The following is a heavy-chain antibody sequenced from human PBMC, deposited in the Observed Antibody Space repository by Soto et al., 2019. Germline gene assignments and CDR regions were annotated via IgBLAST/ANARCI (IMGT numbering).Heavy chain of an antibody. J-gene: IGHJ4*02. D-gene: IGHD3-22*01. CDR3: ARGPTDYYVNSANYFLDY. Sequence: QVQLVQSGAEVKKPGASVKVSCKASGYTFITYGVSWVRQAPGQGLDWLGGISTYNGNTRYAERLQGRVTMTTDTTTNTAYMELRNLRSDDTAVYYCARGPTDYYVNSANYFLDYWGQGTLVTVSS. CDR1: GYTFITYG. CDR2: ISTYNGNT. V-gene: IGHV1-18*01.